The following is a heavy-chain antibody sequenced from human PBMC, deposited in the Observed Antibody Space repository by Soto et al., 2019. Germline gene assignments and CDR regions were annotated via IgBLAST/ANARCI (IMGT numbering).Heavy chain of an antibody. D-gene: IGHD3-22*01. V-gene: IGHV4-39*01. CDR2: IYYRGTT. CDR1: GGSISSSNYY. J-gene: IGHJ5*02. CDR3: VGDSSGYPNWFDP. Sequence: SETLSLTCSVSGGSISSSNYYWGWIRQSPGKGLEWIGSIYYRGTTYYNPSLKSRVTISVDTSKNQFSPKLSAVTAADTAVYFCVGDSSGYPNWFDPWGQGTLVTVSS.